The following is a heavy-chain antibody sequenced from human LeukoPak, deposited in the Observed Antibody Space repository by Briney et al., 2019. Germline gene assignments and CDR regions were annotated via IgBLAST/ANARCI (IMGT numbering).Heavy chain of an antibody. D-gene: IGHD6-6*01. CDR3: ARGADWQLLEYYYYYMDV. J-gene: IGHJ6*03. CDR2: IIPMFGTA. CDR1: GYTFTSYG. Sequence: SVKVSCKASGYTFTSYGISWVRQAPGQGLEWMGGIIPMFGTAKYAQKFQGRVTITADKSTSTAYMELSSLRSEDTAVYYCARGADWQLLEYYYYYMDVWGKGTTVTVSS. V-gene: IGHV1-69*06.